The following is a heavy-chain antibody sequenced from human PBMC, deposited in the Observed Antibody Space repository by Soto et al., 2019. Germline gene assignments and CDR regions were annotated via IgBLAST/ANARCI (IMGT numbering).Heavy chain of an antibody. CDR3: ARDGWDFWSGYYTRDYYYYGMDV. CDR2: IWSDGSNK. Sequence: GGSLRLSCAASRFTFSNYAMHWVRQAPGKGLEWVAVIWSDGSNKYYADSVKGRFTISRDNSKNTLYLQMNSLRAEDTAVYYCARDGWDFWSGYYTRDYYYYGMDVWGQGTTVTVSS. D-gene: IGHD3-3*01. CDR1: RFTFSNYA. J-gene: IGHJ6*02. V-gene: IGHV3-33*01.